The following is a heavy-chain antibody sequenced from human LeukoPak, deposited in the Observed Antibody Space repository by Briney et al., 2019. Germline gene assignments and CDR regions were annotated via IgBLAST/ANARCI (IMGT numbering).Heavy chain of an antibody. CDR1: GYTFIGYY. V-gene: IGHV1-2*02. CDR2: INPNSGGT. Sequence: GVSVKVSCKASGYTFIGYYIHWVRQAPGQGLEWMGWINPNSGGTNYPQKFQGRVTMTRDTSISTAYMELSRLRSDDTAVYYCARAPYYYMDVWGKRNTVTISS. CDR3: ARAPYYYMDV. J-gene: IGHJ6*03.